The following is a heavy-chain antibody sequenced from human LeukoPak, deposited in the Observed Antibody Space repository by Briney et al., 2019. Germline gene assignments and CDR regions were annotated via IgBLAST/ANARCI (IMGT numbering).Heavy chain of an antibody. Sequence: GGSLRLSCAASGFTFSSYAMSWVRQAPGKGLEWVSAISGSGGSTYYADSVKGRFTISRDNSKNTLYLQMNSLRDEDTAVYYCAKRPSDYGDYVSYFDYWGQGTLVTVSS. D-gene: IGHD4-17*01. CDR3: AKRPSDYGDYVSYFDY. J-gene: IGHJ4*02. CDR1: GFTFSSYA. V-gene: IGHV3-23*01. CDR2: ISGSGGST.